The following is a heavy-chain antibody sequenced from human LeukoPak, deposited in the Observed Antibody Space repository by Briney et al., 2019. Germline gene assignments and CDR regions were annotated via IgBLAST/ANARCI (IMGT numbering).Heavy chain of an antibody. D-gene: IGHD3-16*01. CDR1: GFAFSTYW. CDR3: ANLRLEG. J-gene: IGHJ4*02. CDR2: IKQDGSEK. Sequence: GGSLRLSCAASGFAFSTYWMTWVRQAPGKGLEWVANIKQDGSEKYYVDSVKGRFTISRDNAKNSLYLQMNSLRAEDTAVDYCANLRLEGWGQGTLVTVSS. V-gene: IGHV3-7*01.